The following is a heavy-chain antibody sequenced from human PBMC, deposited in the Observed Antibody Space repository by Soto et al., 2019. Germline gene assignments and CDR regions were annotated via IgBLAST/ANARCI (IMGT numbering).Heavy chain of an antibody. CDR3: ARHSTVVTPPADWFDP. Sequence: ASVKVSCKASGYTFTSYAMHWVRQAPGQRLEWMGWINAGNGNTKYSQKFQGRVTITRDTSASTAYMELSSLRSEDTAVYYCARHSTVVTPPADWFDPWGQGTLVTVSS. CDR2: INAGNGNT. V-gene: IGHV1-3*01. CDR1: GYTFTSYA. J-gene: IGHJ5*02. D-gene: IGHD2-21*02.